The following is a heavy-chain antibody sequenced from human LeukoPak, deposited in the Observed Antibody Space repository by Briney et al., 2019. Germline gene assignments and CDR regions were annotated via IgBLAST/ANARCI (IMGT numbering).Heavy chain of an antibody. J-gene: IGHJ3*02. V-gene: IGHV4-59*01. D-gene: IGHD4-23*01. CDR2: IYYSGST. CDR3: ARVAATVVTPGAFDI. Sequence: PSETLSLTCTVSGGSISSYYWSWIRQPPGKGLEWIGYIYYSGSTNYNPSLKSRVTISVGTSKNQFSLKLSSVTAADTAVYYCARVAATVVTPGAFDIWGQGTMVTVSS. CDR1: GGSISSYY.